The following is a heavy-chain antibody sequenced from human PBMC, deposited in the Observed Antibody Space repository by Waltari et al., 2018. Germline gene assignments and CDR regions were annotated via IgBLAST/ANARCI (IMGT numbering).Heavy chain of an antibody. D-gene: IGHD1-26*01. CDR3: ARAPNENSGSYH. V-gene: IGHV1-2*02. Sequence: QVQLVQSGAEVKKPGASVTVSCKASGYTFTGDYMHVVRPAPGPGLEWLGWLTPNSGVTNYAQQFQGRVTMTRDTSISPAYMELSRLRSDDTAVYYCARAPNENSGSYHWGQGTLVTVSS. J-gene: IGHJ5*02. CDR2: LTPNSGVT. CDR1: GYTFTGDY.